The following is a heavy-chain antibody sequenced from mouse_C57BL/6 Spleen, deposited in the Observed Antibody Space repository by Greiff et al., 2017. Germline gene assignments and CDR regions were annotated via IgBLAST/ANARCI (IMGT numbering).Heavy chain of an antibody. CDR1: GYTFTSYW. D-gene: IGHD1-1*01. V-gene: IGHV1-64*01. CDR2: IHPNSGST. Sequence: QVQLQQPGAELVKPGASVKLSCKASGYTFTSYWMHWVKQRPGQGLEWIGMIHPNSGSTNYNEKFKSKATLTVDKSSSTAYMQLSSLTSEDSAVYYCARSSITRKGYFGVWGTGTTVTVSS. J-gene: IGHJ1*03. CDR3: ARSSITRKGYFGV.